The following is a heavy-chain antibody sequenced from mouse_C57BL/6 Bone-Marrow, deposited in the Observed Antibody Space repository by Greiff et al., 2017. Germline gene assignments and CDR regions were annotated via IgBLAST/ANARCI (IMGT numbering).Heavy chain of an antibody. V-gene: IGHV1-26*01. CDR1: GYTFTDYY. CDR3: AREGTTVVVFRGAMDY. D-gene: IGHD1-1*01. Sequence: EVQLQQSGPELVKPGASVKISCKASGYTFTDYYMNWVKQSHGKSLEWIGDINPNNGGTSYNQKFKGKATLTVDKSSSTAYMELRSLTSEDSAVYYCAREGTTVVVFRGAMDYWGQGTSVTVSS. CDR2: INPNNGGT. J-gene: IGHJ4*01.